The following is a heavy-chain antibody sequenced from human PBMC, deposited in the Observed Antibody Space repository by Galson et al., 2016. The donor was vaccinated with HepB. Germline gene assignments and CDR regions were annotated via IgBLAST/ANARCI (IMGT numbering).Heavy chain of an antibody. V-gene: IGHV3-21*01. J-gene: IGHJ4*02. CDR3: ARDYFCVGASCRGERGRFDY. D-gene: IGHD2-21*01. Sequence: SLRLSCAASGFSFRDFPMVWVRQAPGQGLEWVSSISGDGVYTYYADSLKGRFSISRDNAKNSLFLQMSSLRAEDTAMYYCARDYFCVGASCRGERGRFDYWGQGALVTVSS. CDR2: ISGDGVYT. CDR1: GFSFRDFP.